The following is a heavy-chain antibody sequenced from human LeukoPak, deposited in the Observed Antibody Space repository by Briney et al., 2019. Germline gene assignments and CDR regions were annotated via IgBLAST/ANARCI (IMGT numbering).Heavy chain of an antibody. D-gene: IGHD4-17*01. CDR2: IKEDGSEK. Sequence: GGSLRLSCAASGFIFSCCWMSWVRQAPGKGLEWVANIKEDGSEKYYVDSVKGRFTISRDNAKNSLFLQMDSLRAEDSAVYYCARLRPPFYFDNWGQGSLATVSS. CDR1: GFIFSCCW. J-gene: IGHJ4*02. CDR3: ARLRPPFYFDN. V-gene: IGHV3-7*01.